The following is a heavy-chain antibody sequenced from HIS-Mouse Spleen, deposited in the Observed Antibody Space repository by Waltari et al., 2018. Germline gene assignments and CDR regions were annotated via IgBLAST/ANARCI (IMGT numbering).Heavy chain of an antibody. V-gene: IGHV3-30*18. CDR3: AKKPPPLPVRDAFDI. J-gene: IGHJ3*02. CDR2: ISYDGSNK. CDR1: GFTFSSYG. D-gene: IGHD3-10*01. Sequence: QVQLVESGGGVVQPGRSLKLSCAASGFTFSSYGMPWVRLAPGKGLEWVAVISYDGSNKYYADSVKGRFTISRDNSKNTLYLQMNSLRAEDTAVYYCAKKPPPLPVRDAFDIWGQGTMVTVSS.